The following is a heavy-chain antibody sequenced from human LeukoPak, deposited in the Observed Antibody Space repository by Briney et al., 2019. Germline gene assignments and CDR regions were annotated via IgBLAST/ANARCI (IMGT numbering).Heavy chain of an antibody. D-gene: IGHD3-22*01. Sequence: ASVKVSCKASGYTFTSYAMNWVRQAPGQGLEWMGWMNPNSGNTGYAQKFQGRVTMTRNTSISTAYMELSSLRSEDTAVYYCAIVEGYYYDSSGYFDYWGQGTLVTVSS. CDR1: GYTFTSYA. J-gene: IGHJ4*02. CDR2: MNPNSGNT. V-gene: IGHV1-8*02. CDR3: AIVEGYYYDSSGYFDY.